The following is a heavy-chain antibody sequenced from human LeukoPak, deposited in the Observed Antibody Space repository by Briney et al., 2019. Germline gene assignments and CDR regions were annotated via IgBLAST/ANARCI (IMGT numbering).Heavy chain of an antibody. CDR3: ARHGEGVGIDP. CDR1: GGSISSSSYY. J-gene: IGHJ5*02. CDR2: IYHSGSA. D-gene: IGHD3-10*01. V-gene: IGHV4-39*01. Sequence: PSETLSLTCIVSGGSISSSSYYWGWIRQPPGKGLEWIGSIYHSGSAYYSPSLKSRLTISVDTSKNQFSLKLTSVTAADTAVYYCARHGEGVGIDPWGQGTLVTVSS.